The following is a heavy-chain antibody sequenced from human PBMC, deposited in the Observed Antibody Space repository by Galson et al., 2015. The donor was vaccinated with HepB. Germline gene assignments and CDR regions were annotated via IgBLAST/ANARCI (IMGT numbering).Heavy chain of an antibody. Sequence: SVKVSCKVSGYTLTELSMHWVRQAPGKGLEWMGGFDPEDGETIYAQKFQGRVTMTEDTSTDTAYMELSSLRSEDTAVYYCARDPRYCSSTSCSADYWGQGTLVTVSS. D-gene: IGHD2-2*01. CDR3: ARDPRYCSSTSCSADY. V-gene: IGHV1-24*01. CDR2: FDPEDGET. CDR1: GYTLTELS. J-gene: IGHJ4*02.